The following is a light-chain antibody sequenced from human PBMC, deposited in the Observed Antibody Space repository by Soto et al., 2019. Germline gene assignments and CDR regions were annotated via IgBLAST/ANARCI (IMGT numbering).Light chain of an antibody. Sequence: DIQMTQSPSTLSASVGDRVTITCRASQSISSWLAWYQQKPGKAPKLLIYKASTLKSGVPSRFSGSGSGTEFTLTISSLQPDDFATYYSQHYNSYSEAFGQGTKVE. V-gene: IGKV1-5*03. J-gene: IGKJ1*01. CDR1: QSISSW. CDR2: KAS. CDR3: QHYNSYSEA.